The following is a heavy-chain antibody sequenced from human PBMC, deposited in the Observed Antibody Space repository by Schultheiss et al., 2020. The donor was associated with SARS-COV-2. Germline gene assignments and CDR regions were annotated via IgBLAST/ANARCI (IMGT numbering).Heavy chain of an antibody. CDR3: ARREVRGVIMD. CDR2: IFTTGYT. Sequence: SETLSLTCTVSGGSIRSSTHYWGWIRQPPGKGLEWIGSIFTTGYTKYNPSLQSRVTISVDTSKNQFSLKLSSVTAADTAVYYCARREVRGVIMDWGQGTLVTVSS. V-gene: IGHV4-39*07. D-gene: IGHD3-10*01. J-gene: IGHJ4*02. CDR1: GGSIRSSTHY.